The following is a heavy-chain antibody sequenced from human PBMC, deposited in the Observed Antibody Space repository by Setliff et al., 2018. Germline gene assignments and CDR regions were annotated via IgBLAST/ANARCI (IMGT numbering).Heavy chain of an antibody. CDR1: GESFSNNY. Sequence: KPSETLSLTCSVYGESFSNNYWSWIRQSPGKGLEWIGESDHGGNTTIHPSLKSRVTISVDTSKNQFSLRLSSVTAADTAVYFCARDYGPNDYWGQGSLVTVSS. CDR3: ARDYGPNDY. D-gene: IGHD3-16*01. V-gene: IGHV4-34*01. CDR2: SDHGGNT. J-gene: IGHJ4*02.